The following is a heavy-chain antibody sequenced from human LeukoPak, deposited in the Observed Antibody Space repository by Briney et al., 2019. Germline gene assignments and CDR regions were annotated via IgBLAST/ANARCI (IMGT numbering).Heavy chain of an antibody. J-gene: IGHJ4*02. D-gene: IGHD2-21*01. CDR1: GFTFSSYW. CDR2: IKQDGSEK. V-gene: IGHV3-7*01. Sequence: GGSLRLSCAASGFTFSSYWMNWVRQAPGKGLEWVANIKQDGSEKYYVDSVKGRFIISRDNAKNSLYLQMNSLRAEDTAVYYCARDHRGIYSPFDYWGQRTLVTVSS. CDR3: ARDHRGIYSPFDY.